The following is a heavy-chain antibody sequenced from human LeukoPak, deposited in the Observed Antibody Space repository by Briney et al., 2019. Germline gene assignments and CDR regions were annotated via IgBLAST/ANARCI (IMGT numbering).Heavy chain of an antibody. V-gene: IGHV3-53*04. CDR3: ARGGFYTDWFDP. CDR1: EFNATSNY. CDR2: IYTGGTT. D-gene: IGHD3-16*01. J-gene: IGHJ5*02. Sequence: GGSLRLSCAASEFNATSNYMSWVRQAPGKGLEWVSVIYTGGTTYYADSVKGRFTMSRHNSKNTLFLQMDSLRAEDTAVYYCARGGFYTDWFDPWGQGTLVTVSS.